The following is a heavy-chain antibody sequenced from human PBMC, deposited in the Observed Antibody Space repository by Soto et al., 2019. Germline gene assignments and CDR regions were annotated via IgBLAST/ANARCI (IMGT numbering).Heavy chain of an antibody. CDR3: TVPDCSGGSCYPPYDAFDI. D-gene: IGHD2-15*01. V-gene: IGHV1-24*01. CDR1: GYTLTELS. J-gene: IGHJ3*02. CDR2: FDPEDGET. Sequence: ASVKVSCKVSGYTLTELSMHWVRQAPGKGLEWMGGFDPEDGETIYAQKFQGGVTMTEDTSTDTAYMELSSLRSEDTAVYYCTVPDCSGGSCYPPYDAFDIWGQGTMVTVSS.